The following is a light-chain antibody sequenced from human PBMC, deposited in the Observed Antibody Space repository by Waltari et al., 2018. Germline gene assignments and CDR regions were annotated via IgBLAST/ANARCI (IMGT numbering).Light chain of an antibody. J-gene: IGKJ1*01. V-gene: IGKV3D-15*01. CDR3: HQYNNWWT. CDR2: GGS. CDR1: QSVSSN. Sequence: EIVMTQSPATLSVSPGERATLSCRASQSVSSNLAWYQQKPGQAPRLLIYGGSTRATGIPGRFSGSGSGTEFTLTINTLQSEDFAVYYCHQYNNWWTFGQGTKVEIK.